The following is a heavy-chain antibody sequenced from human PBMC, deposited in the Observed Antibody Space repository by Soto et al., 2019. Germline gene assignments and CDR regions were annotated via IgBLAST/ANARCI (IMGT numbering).Heavy chain of an antibody. CDR3: AKDHDEDFGFDLDYMNY. J-gene: IGHJ4*02. CDR1: GFNFDDYA. D-gene: IGHD5-12*01. V-gene: IGHV3-9*01. Sequence: EVQLVESGGGLVQPGRSLRLSCAASGFNFDDYAMHWVRQAPGKNMEWVSGISWEGGSVGYAGSVKGRFTISRDNAKNSLYLEMNDLRSEDTALYYCAKDHDEDFGFDLDYMNYWGQGTLVTVSS. CDR2: ISWEGGSV.